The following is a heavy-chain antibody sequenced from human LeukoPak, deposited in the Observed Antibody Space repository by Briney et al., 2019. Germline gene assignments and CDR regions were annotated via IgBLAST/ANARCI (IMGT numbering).Heavy chain of an antibody. CDR3: ARDPDSYGTDFDY. D-gene: IGHD5-18*01. CDR1: GGTFSSYA. J-gene: IGHJ4*02. CDR2: IIPIFGIA. Sequence: SVKVSCKASGGTFSSYAISWVRQAPGQGLEWMGRIIPIFGIANYAQKFQGRVTITADKSTSTAYMELSSLRSEDTAMYYCARDPDSYGTDFDYWGQGTLVTVSS. V-gene: IGHV1-69*04.